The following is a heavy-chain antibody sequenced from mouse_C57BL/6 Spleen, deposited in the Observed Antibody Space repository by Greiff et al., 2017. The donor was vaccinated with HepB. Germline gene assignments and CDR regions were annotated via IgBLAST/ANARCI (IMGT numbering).Heavy chain of an antibody. CDR1: GFTFSSYG. Sequence: EVKVVESGGDLVKPGGSLKLSCAASGFTFSSYGMSWVRQTPDKRLEWVATISSGGSYTYYPDSVKGRFTISRDNAKNTLYLQMSSLKSEDTAMYYSARKVGYYGPTGWYVDVWGTGTTVTVSS. J-gene: IGHJ1*03. CDR2: ISSGGSYT. D-gene: IGHD2-1*01. CDR3: ARKVGYYGPTGWYVDV. V-gene: IGHV5-6*01.